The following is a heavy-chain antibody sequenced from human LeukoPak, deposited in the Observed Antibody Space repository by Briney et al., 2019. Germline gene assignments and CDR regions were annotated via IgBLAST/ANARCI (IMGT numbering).Heavy chain of an antibody. Sequence: ASVKVSCKASGYTFTSYYMHWVRQAPGQGLEWMGIINPSGGSTSYAQKFQGRVTMTRDMSTSTVYMELSSLRSEDTAVHYCARDPDLRYMDIWGKGTTVTVSS. CDR2: INPSGGST. D-gene: IGHD1-14*01. V-gene: IGHV1-46*01. CDR1: GYTFTSYY. CDR3: ARDPDLRYMDI. J-gene: IGHJ6*03.